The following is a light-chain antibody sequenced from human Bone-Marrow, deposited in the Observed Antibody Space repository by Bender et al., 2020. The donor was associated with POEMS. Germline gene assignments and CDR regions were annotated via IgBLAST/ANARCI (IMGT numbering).Light chain of an antibody. CDR1: SSDVGGYNL. CDR2: EVN. CDR3: SSSAGTKSVV. V-gene: IGLV2-8*01. J-gene: IGLJ2*01. Sequence: QSALTQPASVSGSPGQSINISCIGTSSDVGGYNLVSWYQQHSGKAPKLMIYEVNKRPSGVPDRFSGSKSGNTASLTVSGLQAEDEADYYCSSSAGTKSVVFGGGTKLAVL.